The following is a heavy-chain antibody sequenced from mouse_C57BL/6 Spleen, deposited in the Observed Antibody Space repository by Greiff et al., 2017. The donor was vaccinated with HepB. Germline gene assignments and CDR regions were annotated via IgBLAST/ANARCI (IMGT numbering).Heavy chain of an antibody. J-gene: IGHJ2*01. V-gene: IGHV1-72*01. CDR1: GYTFTSYW. CDR3: EREGGILLRSYYIDY. D-gene: IGHD1-1*01. CDR2: IDPNSGGT. Sequence: QVQLQQPGAELVKPGASVKLSCKASGYTFTSYWMHWVKQRPGRGLEWIGRIDPNSGGTKYNEKFKSKATLTVDKPSSTAYMQLSSLTSEDSAVYYCEREGGILLRSYYIDYWGQGTTLTVSS.